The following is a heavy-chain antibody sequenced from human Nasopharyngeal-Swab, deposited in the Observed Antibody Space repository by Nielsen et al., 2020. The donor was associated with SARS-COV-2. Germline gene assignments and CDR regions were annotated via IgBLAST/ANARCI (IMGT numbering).Heavy chain of an antibody. CDR3: TRDSRDCDADVCYWGGADY. CDR1: GFSVGTNY. Sequence: GESLKISCAASGFSVGTNYMSWVRQAPGKGLEWVSVIYYGGTTYYADSVKGRFTSSRDNSRNTLYLQMTSLRVEDTALYYCTRDSRDCDADVCYWGGADYWGQGTLVTVSS. V-gene: IGHV3-53*01. J-gene: IGHJ4*02. D-gene: IGHD2-15*01. CDR2: IYYGGTT.